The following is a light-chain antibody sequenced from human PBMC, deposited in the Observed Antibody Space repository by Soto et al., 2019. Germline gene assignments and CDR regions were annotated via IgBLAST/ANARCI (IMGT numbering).Light chain of an antibody. CDR1: QSITSNF. Sequence: EIVLTQSPGTLSLSPGERATLSCRASQSITSNFLAWYQKKPGQSPMLLIYGASRRAKGIPDRFSGSGSGTDFSLTISRLEPEDFAVYYCPQYGTSLSITFGQGTRLDI. V-gene: IGKV3-20*01. CDR3: PQYGTSLSIT. CDR2: GAS. J-gene: IGKJ5*01.